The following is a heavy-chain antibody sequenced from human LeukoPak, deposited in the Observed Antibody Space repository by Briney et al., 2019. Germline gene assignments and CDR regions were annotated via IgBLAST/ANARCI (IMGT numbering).Heavy chain of an antibody. Sequence: PGGSLRLSCAAPGFTFSTYRMHWVRQVPGKGLEWVAVISHDGSNKYYADSVKGRFTISRDNSKDTLFLQMNSLITRDTAVYYCARAGYDVLTGYSAYWGQGTLVTVSS. D-gene: IGHD3-9*01. CDR3: ARAGYDVLTGYSAY. CDR1: GFTFSTYR. CDR2: ISHDGSNK. J-gene: IGHJ4*02. V-gene: IGHV3-30-3*01.